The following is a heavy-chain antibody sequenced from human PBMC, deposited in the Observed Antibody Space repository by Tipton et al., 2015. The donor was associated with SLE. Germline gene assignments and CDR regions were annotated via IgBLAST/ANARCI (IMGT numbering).Heavy chain of an antibody. V-gene: IGHV3-66*03. J-gene: IGHJ6*02. CDR1: GFTVSSND. CDR2: VYSSGST. Sequence: SLRLSCTASGFTVSSNDMSWVRQAPGKGLEWVTLVYSSGSTHYADSVKGRFTISRDNSKNTLYLQMNSLRAEDTAVYYYARVIAAPPYGMDVWGQGTTVTVSS. CDR3: ARVIAAPPYGMDV. D-gene: IGHD6-13*01.